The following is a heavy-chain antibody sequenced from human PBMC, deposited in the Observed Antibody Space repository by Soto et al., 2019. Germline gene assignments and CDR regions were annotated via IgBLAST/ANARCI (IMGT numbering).Heavy chain of an antibody. V-gene: IGHV4-30-2*01. CDR2: IYHSGST. J-gene: IGHJ4*02. D-gene: IGHD3-9*01. CDR3: ARGPPFDH. Sequence: SETLSLTCAVSGGSISSGGYSWSWIRQPPGKGLEWIGYIYHSGSTYYNPSLKSRVTISVDRSKNQFSLKLSSVTAADTAVYYCARGPPFDHWGQGTLVTVSS. CDR1: GGSISSGGYS.